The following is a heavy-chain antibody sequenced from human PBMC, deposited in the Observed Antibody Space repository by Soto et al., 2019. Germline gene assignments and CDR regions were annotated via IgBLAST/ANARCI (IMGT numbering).Heavy chain of an antibody. CDR1: GGSISSGGYY. Sequence: SETLSLTCTVSGGSISSGGYYWSWIRQHPGKGLEWIGYVYYSGSTYYNPSLKSRVTISVDTSKNRFSLKLSSVTAADTAVYYXXXXXXXXXHHGMDVWGQGTTVTVSS. J-gene: IGHJ6*02. CDR3: XXXXXXXXHHGMDV. CDR2: VYYSGST. V-gene: IGHV4-31*03.